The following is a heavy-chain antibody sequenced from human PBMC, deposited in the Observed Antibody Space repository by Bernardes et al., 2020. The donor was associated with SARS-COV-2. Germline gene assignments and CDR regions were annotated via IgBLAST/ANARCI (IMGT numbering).Heavy chain of an antibody. Sequence: GGSLRLSCAASGFTFSSYSMNWVRQAPGKGLEWVSSISSSSSYIYYADSVKGRFTISRDNAKNTLYLQMNSLRAEDTAVYYCAKVGVQSWLVLPQLDYWGQGTLVTVSS. D-gene: IGHD6-19*01. CDR1: GFTFSSYS. CDR3: AKVGVQSWLVLPQLDY. CDR2: ISSSSSYI. V-gene: IGHV3-21*04. J-gene: IGHJ4*02.